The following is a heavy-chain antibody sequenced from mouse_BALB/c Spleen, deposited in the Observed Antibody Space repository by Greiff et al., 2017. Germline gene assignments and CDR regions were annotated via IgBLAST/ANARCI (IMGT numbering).Heavy chain of an antibody. CDR2: ISSGGSYT. CDR3: ARHVEYYYAMDY. J-gene: IGHJ4*01. V-gene: IGHV5-6*01. Sequence: EVQRVESGGDLVKPGGSLKLSCAASGFTFSSYGMSWVRQTPDKRLEWVATISSGGSYTYYPDSVKGRFTISRDNAKNTLYLQMSSLKSEDTAMYYCARHVEYYYAMDYWGQGTSVTVSS. CDR1: GFTFSSYG.